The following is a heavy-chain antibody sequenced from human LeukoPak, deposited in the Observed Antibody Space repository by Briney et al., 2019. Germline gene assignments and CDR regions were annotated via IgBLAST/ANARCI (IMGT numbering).Heavy chain of an antibody. CDR2: IYYSGST. J-gene: IGHJ4*02. V-gene: IGHV4-59*01. Sequence: SETLSLTCTVSGGSTSVYYWSWIRQPPGKGLEWIGHIYYSGSTNYNPSLKSRVTISVDTSKNQFSLKLSSVTAADTAVYYCARFTEAVAFDYWGQGTLVTVSS. CDR1: GGSTSVYY. D-gene: IGHD6-19*01. CDR3: ARFTEAVAFDY.